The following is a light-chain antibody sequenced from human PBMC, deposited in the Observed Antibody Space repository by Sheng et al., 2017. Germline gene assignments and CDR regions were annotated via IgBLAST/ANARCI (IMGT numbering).Light chain of an antibody. CDR1: QSIITNW. CDR2: AAS. CDR3: QQSHSSIT. J-gene: IGKJ5*01. V-gene: IGKV3-20*01. Sequence: DTVLTQSPGTLSLSPGERATLSCRTSQSIITNWLAWYQQKPGQPPRLLIYAASNRATGIPDRFSGSGSGTDFTLTISKLEPEDFALYYCQQSHSSITFGQGTRVEIK.